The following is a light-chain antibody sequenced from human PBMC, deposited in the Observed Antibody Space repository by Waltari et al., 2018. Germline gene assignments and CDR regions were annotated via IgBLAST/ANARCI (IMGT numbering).Light chain of an antibody. CDR3: CSYTGRKTWV. V-gene: IGLV2-11*01. CDR1: SREIGDYEY. J-gene: IGLJ3*02. Sequence: QSALTQPRSVSGSPGQSVTMSCTGTSREIGDYEYFPWYQQHPGKAPKLIIHDIYRRPSGVPDRFSASKSGNTASLTISGLQADDEADYYCCSYTGRKTWVFGGGTKVTVL. CDR2: DIY.